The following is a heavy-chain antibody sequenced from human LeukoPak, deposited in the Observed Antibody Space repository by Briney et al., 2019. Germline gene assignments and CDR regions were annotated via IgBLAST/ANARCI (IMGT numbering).Heavy chain of an antibody. J-gene: IGHJ3*02. CDR3: AKAPLGWSIAVAGNAFDI. CDR2: IIPIFGTA. CDR1: GGTFSSYA. Sequence: GASVKVSCKASGGTFSSYAISWVRQAPGQGLEWMGGIIPIFGTANYAQKFQGRVTITADESTSTAYMELSSLRAEDTALYYCAKAPLGWSIAVAGNAFDIWGQGTMVTVSS. V-gene: IGHV1-69*13. D-gene: IGHD6-19*01.